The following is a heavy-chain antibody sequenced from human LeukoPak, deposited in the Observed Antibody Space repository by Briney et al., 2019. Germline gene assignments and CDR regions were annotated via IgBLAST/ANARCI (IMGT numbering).Heavy chain of an antibody. J-gene: IGHJ3*02. CDR3: ARRSAARDAFDI. CDR2: IKSDGSST. CDR1: GFTFSSYW. D-gene: IGHD6-6*01. Sequence: GGSLRLSCAASGFTFSSYWMHWVRQAPGKGLVWVSRIKSDGSSTSYAEFVKGRFTISRDNAKNTLYLQMNSLRAEDTAVCYCARRSAARDAFDIWGQGTMVTVSS. V-gene: IGHV3-74*01.